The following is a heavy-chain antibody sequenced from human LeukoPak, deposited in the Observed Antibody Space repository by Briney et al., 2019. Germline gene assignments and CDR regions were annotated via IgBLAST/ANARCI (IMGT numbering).Heavy chain of an antibody. CDR1: GFTFW. Sequence: GGSLRLSCAASGFTFWMSWVRQAPGKGLEWVANIKQDGSEKYYEDSVKGRFTIARDDARNSVYLQMNSLRAEDTAVYYCARDKIVGATCFDSWGQGTLVTVSS. D-gene: IGHD1-26*01. V-gene: IGHV3-7*01. CDR3: ARDKIVGATCFDS. CDR2: IKQDGSEK. J-gene: IGHJ4*02.